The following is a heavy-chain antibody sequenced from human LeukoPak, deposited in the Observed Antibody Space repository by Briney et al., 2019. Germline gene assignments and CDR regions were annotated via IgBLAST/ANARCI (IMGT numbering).Heavy chain of an antibody. CDR1: GGSISSYY. CDR3: ARDLARDYYDRSGYYHAEYFQH. J-gene: IGHJ1*01. V-gene: IGHV4-4*07. D-gene: IGHD3-22*01. CDR2: IYTRGST. Sequence: PSETLYLTCTVSGGSISSYYWSWIRQPAGKGLEWIGRIYTRGSTNYNPSLKSRVTMSVDTSKNQFSLKLSSVTAADTAVYYCARDLARDYYDRSGYYHAEYFQHWGQGTLVTVSS.